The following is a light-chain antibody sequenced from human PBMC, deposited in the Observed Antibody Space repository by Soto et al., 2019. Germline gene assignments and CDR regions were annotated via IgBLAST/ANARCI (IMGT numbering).Light chain of an antibody. CDR1: SSDVGGYNY. J-gene: IGLJ1*01. CDR3: CSYTTSNTRQIV. CDR2: DVS. Sequence: QSVLTQPASVSGSPGQSITISCTGTSSDVGGYNYVSWYQQHPGKAPKFMIYDVSSRPSGVSNRFSRSKSGNTASLTISGLQAEDEADYYCCSYTTSNTRQIVFGTGTKLTVL. V-gene: IGLV2-14*03.